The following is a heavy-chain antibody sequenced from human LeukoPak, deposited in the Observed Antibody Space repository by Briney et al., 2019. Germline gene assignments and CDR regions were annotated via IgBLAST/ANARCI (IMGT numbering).Heavy chain of an antibody. J-gene: IGHJ3*02. CDR2: ISYDGSNK. CDR1: GFTFSSYA. D-gene: IGHD4-17*01. Sequence: GGSLRLSCAASGFTFSSYAMHWVRQAPGKGLEWVAVISYDGSNKYYADSVKGRFTISRDNSKNTLYLQMNSLRAEGTAVYYCARVKVVWVTTFACDIWGQGTMVTVSS. V-gene: IGHV3-30*04. CDR3: ARVKVVWVTTFACDI.